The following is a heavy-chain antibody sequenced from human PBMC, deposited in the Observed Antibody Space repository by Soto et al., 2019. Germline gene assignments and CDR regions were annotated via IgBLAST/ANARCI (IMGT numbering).Heavy chain of an antibody. D-gene: IGHD6-13*01. CDR1: GYTFTSYD. V-gene: IGHV1-8*01. Sequence: QVQLVQSGAEVKKPGASVKVSCKASGYTFTSYDINWVRQATGQGLEWMGWMNPNSGNTGYAQKFQGRVTMTRNTSISTGDMKLSTLRSDDTAVYYCARIPRGAADDCDYWGQGTLVTVSS. J-gene: IGHJ4*02. CDR3: ARIPRGAADDCDY. CDR2: MNPNSGNT.